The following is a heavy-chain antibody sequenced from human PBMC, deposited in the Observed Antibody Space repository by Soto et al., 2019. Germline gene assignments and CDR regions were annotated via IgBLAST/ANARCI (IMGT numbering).Heavy chain of an antibody. D-gene: IGHD6-13*01. CDR1: GYTFTSYD. J-gene: IGHJ4*02. V-gene: IGHV1-8*01. CDR3: ARVARYSSTWYVNY. CDR2: TNPNSGNT. Sequence: GASVKVSCKASGYTFTSYDINWVRQATGQGLEWMGWTNPNSGNTGYAQKFQGRVTMTRNTSISTAYMELSSLRSEDTAVYYCARVARYSSTWYVNYWGQGTLVTVSS.